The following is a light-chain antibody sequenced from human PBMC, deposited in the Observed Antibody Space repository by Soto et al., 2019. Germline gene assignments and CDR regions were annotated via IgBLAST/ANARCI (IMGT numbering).Light chain of an antibody. CDR1: SSDVGGYNY. Sequence: QSVLTQPASVSGSPGQSITISCTGTSSDVGGYNYVSWYQQHPGKAPKLIIYEVSNRPSGVSNRFSGSKSGNTASLTISGLQAEDEADYYCSSYTSSSIDYVFGTGTKLTVL. CDR2: EVS. CDR3: SSYTSSSIDYV. V-gene: IGLV2-14*01. J-gene: IGLJ1*01.